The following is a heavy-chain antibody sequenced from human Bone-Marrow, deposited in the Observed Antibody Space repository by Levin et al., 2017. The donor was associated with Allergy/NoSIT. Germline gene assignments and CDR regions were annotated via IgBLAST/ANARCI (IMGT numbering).Heavy chain of an antibody. J-gene: IGHJ4*02. D-gene: IGHD2-15*01. CDR1: EFNVRNNY. V-gene: IGHV3-66*04. CDR3: VRRWQ. CDR2: MYSGGST. Sequence: PGGSLRLSCEVSEFNVRNNYMSWVRQAPGKGLEWVSFMYSGGSTHYAESVMGRFTISRDNTKNPLHLEMNSLRAEDTAVYYCVRRWQWGQGTLVTVSS.